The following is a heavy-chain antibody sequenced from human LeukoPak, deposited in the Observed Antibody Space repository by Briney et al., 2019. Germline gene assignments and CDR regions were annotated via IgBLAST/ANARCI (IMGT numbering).Heavy chain of an antibody. J-gene: IGHJ6*02. CDR1: GGTFSSYA. V-gene: IGHV1-69*01. CDR3: ARGTRRGPPRSYYGSGSYYGYYYYYGMDV. Sequence: SVKVSCKASGGTFSSYAISWVRQAPGQGLEWMGGIIPIFGTANYAQKFQGRVTITADESTSTAYMELSSLRSEDTAVYYCARGTRRGPPRSYYGSGSYYGYYYYYGMDVWGQGTTVTVSS. D-gene: IGHD3-10*01. CDR2: IIPIFGTA.